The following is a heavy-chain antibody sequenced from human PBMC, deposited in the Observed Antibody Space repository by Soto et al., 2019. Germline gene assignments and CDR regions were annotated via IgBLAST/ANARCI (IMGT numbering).Heavy chain of an antibody. J-gene: IGHJ4*02. Sequence: GGSLRLSCAASGFTFSSYGMHWVRQAPGKGLEWVAVIWYDGSNKYYADSVKGRFTISRDNSKNTLYLQMNSLRAEDTAVYYCARVLIKYDSSGYPNDYWGQGTLVTVSS. CDR1: GFTFSSYG. CDR3: ARVLIKYDSSGYPNDY. V-gene: IGHV3-33*01. D-gene: IGHD3-22*01. CDR2: IWYDGSNK.